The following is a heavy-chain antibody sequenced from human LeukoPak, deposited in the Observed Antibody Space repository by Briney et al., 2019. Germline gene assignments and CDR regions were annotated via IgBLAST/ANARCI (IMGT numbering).Heavy chain of an antibody. CDR3: ARTRSGSYYSILGYYFDY. Sequence: SGTLSLTCTVSGGSVTSGSYYWSWHRQPPGKGLDWVGYIHYSGSTNYNPSLESLVTMSVDTSKNQFSLKVSSVTAADTAVYYCARTRSGSYYSILGYYFDYWGQGTLVTVSS. V-gene: IGHV4-61*01. J-gene: IGHJ4*02. CDR2: IHYSGST. CDR1: GGSVTSGSYY. D-gene: IGHD1-26*01.